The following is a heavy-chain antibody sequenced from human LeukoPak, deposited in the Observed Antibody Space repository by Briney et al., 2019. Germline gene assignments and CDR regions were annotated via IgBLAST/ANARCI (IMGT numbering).Heavy chain of an antibody. D-gene: IGHD2-8*01. CDR3: ARVGVTTYNWFDP. V-gene: IGHV1-69*06. CDR1: GGTFSSYA. Sequence: ASVKVSCKASGGTFSSYAISWVRQAPGQGLEWMGGIIPIFGTANYAQKFQGRATITADKSTSTAYMELSSLRSEDTAVYYCARVGVTTYNWFDPWGQGTLVTVSS. CDR2: IIPIFGTA. J-gene: IGHJ5*02.